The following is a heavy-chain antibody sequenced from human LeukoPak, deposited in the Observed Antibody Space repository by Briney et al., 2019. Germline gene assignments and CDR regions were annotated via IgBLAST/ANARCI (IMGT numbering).Heavy chain of an antibody. V-gene: IGHV3-23*01. Sequence: PGGSLKLSCAASGFTFSSYAMSWVRQAPGQGLEWVSGISGGGGITYYVDSVKGRFTISRDNAKNTLYLLMSRLRAEDTAVFYCAKTMTAGYSSGHSDYWGQGTLVTVSS. CDR3: AKTMTAGYSSGHSDY. D-gene: IGHD6-19*01. CDR2: ISGGGGIT. J-gene: IGHJ4*02. CDR1: GFTFSSYA.